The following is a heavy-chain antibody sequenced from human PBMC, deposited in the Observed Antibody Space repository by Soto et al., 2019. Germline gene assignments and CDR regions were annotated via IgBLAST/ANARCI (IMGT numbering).Heavy chain of an antibody. D-gene: IGHD2-2*01. CDR2: IYYSGST. CDR3: ANAPYSDY. J-gene: IGHJ4*02. V-gene: IGHV4-39*01. Sequence: QVQLQESGPGLVKPSETLSLTCTVSGGSISSSSYYWGWIRQPPGKGLEWIGSIYYSGSTYYNPSLEGRVXXSVDTSTSQFSLKLSSVTATDTAVYYCANAPYSDYWSQGTLVTVSS. CDR1: GGSISSSSYY.